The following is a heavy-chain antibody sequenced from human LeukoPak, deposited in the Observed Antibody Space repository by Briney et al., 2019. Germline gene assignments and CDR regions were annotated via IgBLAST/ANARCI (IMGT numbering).Heavy chain of an antibody. CDR1: GFTFSSYS. V-gene: IGHV3-21*01. Sequence: GGSLTLSCAASGFTFSSYSMNWVRQAPGKGLEWVSSISSSSSYIYYADSVKGRFTISRDNAKNSLYLQMNSLRAEDTAVYYCASQGQGWSDYYDSSPYFDYWGQGTLVTVSS. J-gene: IGHJ4*02. D-gene: IGHD3-22*01. CDR3: ASQGQGWSDYYDSSPYFDY. CDR2: ISSSSSYI.